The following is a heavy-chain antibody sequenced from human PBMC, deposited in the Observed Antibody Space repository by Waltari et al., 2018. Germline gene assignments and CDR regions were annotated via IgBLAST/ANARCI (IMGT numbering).Heavy chain of an antibody. CDR1: GLVLGSCW. D-gene: IGHD2-21*01. V-gene: IGHV3-7*01. J-gene: IGHJ6*02. CDR2: IKEDGSEI. CDR3: ARDGRGPGLTKVDV. Sequence: EVQLAESGGGLVQPGGSLSPSCAASGLVLGSCWRTWVRQAPGKGLEWVANIKEDGSEIYYVDSVRGRFTVSRDNAKNSLHLQMNSLRAEDSATYYCARDGRGPGLTKVDVWGQGTTVTVSS.